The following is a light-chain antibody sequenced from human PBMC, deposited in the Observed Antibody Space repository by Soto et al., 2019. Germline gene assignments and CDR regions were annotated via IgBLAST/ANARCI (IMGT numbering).Light chain of an antibody. Sequence: QSALTQPASVSGSPGQSITISCTGTSSDVGDYDYVSWYQQYAGKAPKMMIYEVSTRPSGVSNRFSGSKSGNTASLTISGLQADDEADYYCSSYRSSNTLLFGGGTKLTVL. CDR2: EVS. CDR1: SSDVGDYDY. CDR3: SSYRSSNTLL. J-gene: IGLJ2*01. V-gene: IGLV2-14*01.